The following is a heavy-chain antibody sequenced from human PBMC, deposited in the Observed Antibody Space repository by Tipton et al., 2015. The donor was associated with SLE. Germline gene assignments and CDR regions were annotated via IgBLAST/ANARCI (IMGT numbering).Heavy chain of an antibody. CDR3: ARHQPDDAFDI. V-gene: IGHV4-61*09. J-gene: IGHJ3*02. CDR1: GGSISSDTYY. Sequence: TLSLTCIVSGGSISSDTYYWSWLRQPAGKGLEWIGHIYTSGSTNYNPPLKTRVTISVDTSKNQFSLKLSSVTAADTAVYYCARHQPDDAFDIWGQGTMVTVSS. CDR2: IYTSGST.